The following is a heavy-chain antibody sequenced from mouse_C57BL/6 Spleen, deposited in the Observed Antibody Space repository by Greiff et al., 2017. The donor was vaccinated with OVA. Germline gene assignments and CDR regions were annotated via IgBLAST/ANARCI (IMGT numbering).Heavy chain of an antibody. D-gene: IGHD4-1*02. CDR2: ISYDGSN. V-gene: IGHV3-6*01. CDR1: GYSITSGYY. Sequence: DVKLQESGPGLVKPSQSLSLTCSVTGYSITSGYYWNWIRQFPGNKLEWMGYISYDGSNNYNPSLKNRISITRDTSKNQFFLKLNSVTTEDTATYYCARAPNWDDAMDYWGQGTSVTVSS. J-gene: IGHJ4*01. CDR3: ARAPNWDDAMDY.